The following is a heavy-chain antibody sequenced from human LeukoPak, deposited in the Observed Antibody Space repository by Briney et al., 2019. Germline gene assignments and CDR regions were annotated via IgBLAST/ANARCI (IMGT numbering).Heavy chain of an antibody. CDR2: ISGSGGST. D-gene: IGHD3-3*01. Sequence: GGSLRLSCAASGFTFSSYAMSWVRQAPGKGLEWVSAISGSGGSTYYADSVKGRLTISRDNSKNTLYLQMNSLRAEDTAVYYCAKDEYDFWSGYYPYWGQGTLVTVSS. CDR1: GFTFSSYA. CDR3: AKDEYDFWSGYYPY. V-gene: IGHV3-23*01. J-gene: IGHJ4*02.